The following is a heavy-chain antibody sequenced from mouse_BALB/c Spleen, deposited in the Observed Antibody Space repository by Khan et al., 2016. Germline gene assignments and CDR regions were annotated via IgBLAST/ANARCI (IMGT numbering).Heavy chain of an antibody. D-gene: IGHD1-1*02. CDR2: IRNKANGYTT. CDR3: ARDGDYGGGYCYCGV. Sequence: EVQLVESGGGLVQPGGSLRLSCATSGFTFTDYYMSLVRQPPGKALAWLGFIRNKANGYTTEYSASAKARFTISRDNSQSIPYLQMNTLRAEDSASYYCARDGDYGGGYCYCGVWGAGTTVTVSS. V-gene: IGHV7-3*02. J-gene: IGHJ1*01. CDR1: GFTFTDYY.